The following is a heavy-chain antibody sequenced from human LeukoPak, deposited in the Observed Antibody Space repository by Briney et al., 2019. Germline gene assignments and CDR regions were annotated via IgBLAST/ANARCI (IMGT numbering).Heavy chain of an antibody. D-gene: IGHD4-17*01. CDR1: GFTFSNYA. Sequence: PGGSLRLSCAASGFTFSNYAMSWVRQAPGKGLEWVSAISGSGGSTYYADSVKGRFTISRDNSKNTLYLQLNSLRADDTALYYCAKQSHDYGGYMDFWGQGTLVTVSS. CDR3: AKQSHDYGGYMDF. CDR2: ISGSGGST. V-gene: IGHV3-23*01. J-gene: IGHJ4*02.